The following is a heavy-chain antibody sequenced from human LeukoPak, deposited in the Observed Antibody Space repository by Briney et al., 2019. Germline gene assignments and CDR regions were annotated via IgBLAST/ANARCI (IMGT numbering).Heavy chain of an antibody. CDR3: ARNRIGSSSLIWFDP. D-gene: IGHD6-6*01. V-gene: IGHV1-2*02. CDR1: GYTFTGYY. J-gene: IGHJ5*02. CDR2: INPNSGGT. Sequence: ASVKVSCKASGYTFTGYYMHWVRPAPGQGLEWMGWINPNSGGTNYAQKFQGRVTMTRDTSISTAYMELSRLRSDDAAVYYCARNRIGSSSLIWFDPWGQGTLVTVSS.